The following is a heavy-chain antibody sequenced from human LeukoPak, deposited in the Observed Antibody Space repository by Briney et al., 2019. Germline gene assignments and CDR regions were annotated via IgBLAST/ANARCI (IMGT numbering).Heavy chain of an antibody. CDR2: IYYSGST. D-gene: IGHD5-12*01. CDR1: GGPISSYY. V-gene: IGHV4-59*01. J-gene: IGHJ5*02. CDR3: ARERLKGNWFDP. Sequence: SEILSLTCTVSGGPISSYYWSWIRQPPGKGLEWIGYIYYSGSTNYNPSLKSRVTISVDTSKNQFSLKLSSVTAADTAVYYCARERLKGNWFDPWGQGTLVTVSS.